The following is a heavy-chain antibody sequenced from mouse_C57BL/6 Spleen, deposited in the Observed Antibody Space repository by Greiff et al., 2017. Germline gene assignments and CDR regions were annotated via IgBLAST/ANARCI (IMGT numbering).Heavy chain of an antibody. J-gene: IGHJ3*01. Sequence: QVQLQQPGAELVRPGSSVKLSCKASGYTFTSYWMDWVKQRPGQGLEWIGNIYPSDSETHYNQKFKDKATLTVDKSSITAYMQLSSLTSEDSAGDFCARVDYDVAWFAYWGQGTLVTVSA. D-gene: IGHD2-4*01. CDR3: ARVDYDVAWFAY. V-gene: IGHV1-61*01. CDR2: IYPSDSET. CDR1: GYTFTSYW.